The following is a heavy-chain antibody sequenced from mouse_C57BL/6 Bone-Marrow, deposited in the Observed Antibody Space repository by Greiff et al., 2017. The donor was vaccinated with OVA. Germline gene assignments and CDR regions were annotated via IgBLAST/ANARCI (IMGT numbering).Heavy chain of an antibody. V-gene: IGHV2-2*01. CDR1: GFSLTSYG. D-gene: IGHD2-4*01. CDR2: IWSGGST. Sequence: VKLMESGPGLVQPSQSLSITCTVSGFSLTSYGVHWVRQSPGKGLEWLGVIWSGGSTDYNAAFISRLSISKDNSKSQVFFKMNSLQADDTAIYYCARIYYDYESPAWFAYWGQGTLVTVSA. CDR3: ARIYYDYESPAWFAY. J-gene: IGHJ3*01.